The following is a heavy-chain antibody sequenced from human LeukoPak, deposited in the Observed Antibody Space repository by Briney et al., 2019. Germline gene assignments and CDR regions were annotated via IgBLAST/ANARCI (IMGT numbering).Heavy chain of an antibody. V-gene: IGHV4-34*01. Sequence: PSETLSLTCALYGGSFSGYYWSWIRQPPGKGLKWIGEINHSGSTNYNPSLKSRVTISVDTSKNQFSLKLSSVTAAETAVYYCARGSYGITIFGVVTKSRGFDPWGQGTLVTVSS. J-gene: IGHJ5*02. CDR3: ARGSYGITIFGVVTKSRGFDP. CDR1: GGSFSGYY. CDR2: INHSGST. D-gene: IGHD3-3*01.